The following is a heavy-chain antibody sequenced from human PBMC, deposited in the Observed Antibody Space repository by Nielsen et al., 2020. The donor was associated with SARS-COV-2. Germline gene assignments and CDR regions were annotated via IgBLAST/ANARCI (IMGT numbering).Heavy chain of an antibody. CDR3: AKAFRSSDWVRAATDF. CDR2: ITGSGGRT. D-gene: IGHD6-25*01. Sequence: GESLKISCAASGFTFSSYAMSWVRQAPGKGLEWVSGITGSGGRTHSADSVEGRFTISRDNSKNTLYLQMNSLRAEDTAVYYCAKAFRSSDWVRAATDFWGQGTLVTVSS. V-gene: IGHV3-23*01. CDR1: GFTFSSYA. J-gene: IGHJ4*02.